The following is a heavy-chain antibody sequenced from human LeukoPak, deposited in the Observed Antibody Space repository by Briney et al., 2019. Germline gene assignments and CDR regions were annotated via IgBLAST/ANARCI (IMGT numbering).Heavy chain of an antibody. D-gene: IGHD1-26*01. Sequence: ASVKVSCKASGYTFTGYYMHWVRQAPGQGLEWMGWINPNSGGTNYAQKLQGRVTMTTDTSTSTAYMELRSLGSDDTAVYYCARGRVGATPYYFDYWGQGTLVTVSS. V-gene: IGHV1-2*02. CDR2: INPNSGGT. CDR1: GYTFTGYY. J-gene: IGHJ4*02. CDR3: ARGRVGATPYYFDY.